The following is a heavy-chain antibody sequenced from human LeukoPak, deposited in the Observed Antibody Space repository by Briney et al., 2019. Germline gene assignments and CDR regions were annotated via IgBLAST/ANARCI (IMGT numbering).Heavy chain of an antibody. Sequence: VSGPTLVNPPQTLTLTCTLSGFSLNTAGVGVGWIRQPPGKALEWLALIYWNDDKRYSPSLKNRLTITKDTSKNQVVLTMTNMDPVDTATYYCARRGYNYGPGDYFDFWGQGTLVTVSS. CDR1: GFSLNTAGVG. V-gene: IGHV2-5*01. D-gene: IGHD5-18*01. J-gene: IGHJ4*02. CDR3: ARRGYNYGPGDYFDF. CDR2: IYWNDDK.